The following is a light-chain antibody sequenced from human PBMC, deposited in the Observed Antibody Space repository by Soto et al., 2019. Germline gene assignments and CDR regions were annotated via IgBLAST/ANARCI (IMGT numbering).Light chain of an antibody. CDR1: SSNIGNNY. Sequence: QSVLTQPPSVSVAPGQKVTISCSGSSSNIGNNYVSWYQQLPGTAPKLLIYDNNKRPSGIPDRFSGSKSGTSGTLDITGLQTGDEADYYCATWDYSLTGEVFGGGT. V-gene: IGLV1-51*01. J-gene: IGLJ2*01. CDR3: ATWDYSLTGEV. CDR2: DNN.